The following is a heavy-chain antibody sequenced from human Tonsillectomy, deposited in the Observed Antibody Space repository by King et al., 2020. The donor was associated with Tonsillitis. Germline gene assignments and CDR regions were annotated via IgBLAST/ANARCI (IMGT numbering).Heavy chain of an antibody. Sequence: QLQESGPGRVKPSETLSLTCTVSGGSISNTRYYWGWIRQPPGKGLEWIGSIYYTGRTYDSTSLKSRVTISVDTAKNQFSLKLNSVTAADTAVYYCARHYYFGSGSYYLYYFDYWGQGTLVTVST. CDR1: GGSISNTRYY. D-gene: IGHD3-10*01. CDR2: IYYTGRT. CDR3: ARHYYFGSGSYYLYYFDY. J-gene: IGHJ4*02. V-gene: IGHV4-39*07.